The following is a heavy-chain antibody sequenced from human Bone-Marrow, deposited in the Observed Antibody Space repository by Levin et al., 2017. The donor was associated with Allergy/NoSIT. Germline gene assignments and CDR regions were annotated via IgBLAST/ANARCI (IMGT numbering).Heavy chain of an antibody. D-gene: IGHD5-18*01. J-gene: IGHJ6*02. CDR3: AREIGGGHPAMIKDYYGLDV. CDR2: IIPIFDTT. CDR1: GASFDSDA. V-gene: IGHV1-69*13. Sequence: SVKVSCKAYGASFDSDAISWVRQAPGQGLEWMGGIIPIFDTTNYAQKFQGRVTITADESTTTAHMELSSLRSEDTAVYYCAREIGGGHPAMIKDYYGLDVWGQGTTVTVSS.